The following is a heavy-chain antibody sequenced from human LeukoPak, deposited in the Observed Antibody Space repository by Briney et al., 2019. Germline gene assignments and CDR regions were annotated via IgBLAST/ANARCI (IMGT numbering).Heavy chain of an antibody. V-gene: IGHV3-33*06. Sequence: PGGSLRLSCAASGFTFSSYGMHWVRQAPGKGLEWVAVIWYDGSNKYYADSVKGRFTISRDNSKNTLYLQMNSLRAEDTAVYYCAKSMTTVTSRQVDYWGQGTLVTVSS. J-gene: IGHJ4*02. D-gene: IGHD4-17*01. CDR1: GFTFSSYG. CDR2: IWYDGSNK. CDR3: AKSMTTVTSRQVDY.